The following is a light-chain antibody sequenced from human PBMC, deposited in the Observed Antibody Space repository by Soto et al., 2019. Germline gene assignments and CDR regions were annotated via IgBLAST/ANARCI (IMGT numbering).Light chain of an antibody. V-gene: IGKV3-15*01. Sequence: EIVMTQSPATLSVSPGERATLSCRAIQSVSYNLAWYQQKPGQGRRLLLYGAFTRATGIPARFSGSGSGTEFTLTISSLQSQDFAVYYCQQYKNWPPLTFGGGTQVEIK. CDR1: QSVSYN. CDR2: GAF. J-gene: IGKJ4*01. CDR3: QQYKNWPPLT.